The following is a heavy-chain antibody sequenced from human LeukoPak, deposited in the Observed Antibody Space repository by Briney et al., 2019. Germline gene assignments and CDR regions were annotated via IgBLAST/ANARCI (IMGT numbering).Heavy chain of an antibody. Sequence: GGSLRLSCVASGFTFSNYAMHWVRQAPGKGLEYVSAINTNGGSTYYANSVKGRFTISRDNSKNTLYLQMGSLRTEDMAVYYCVSTSGSLDCWGQGTLVTVSS. CDR2: INTNGGST. V-gene: IGHV3-64*01. CDR3: VSTSGSLDC. J-gene: IGHJ4*02. D-gene: IGHD1-26*01. CDR1: GFTFSNYA.